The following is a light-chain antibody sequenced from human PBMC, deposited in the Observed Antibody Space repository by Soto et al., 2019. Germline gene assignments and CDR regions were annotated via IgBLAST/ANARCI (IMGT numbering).Light chain of an antibody. V-gene: IGKV1-5*01. CDR1: QSISSW. CDR2: DAS. Sequence: DIQMTQSPSSLSASAGDRISITCRSSQSISSWLAWYQQKPGKAPKLLIYDASSLESGVPSRFSGSGSGTEFTLTISSLQPDDFATYYCQQYNSYPFTFGRGTKVDMK. J-gene: IGKJ4*01. CDR3: QQYNSYPFT.